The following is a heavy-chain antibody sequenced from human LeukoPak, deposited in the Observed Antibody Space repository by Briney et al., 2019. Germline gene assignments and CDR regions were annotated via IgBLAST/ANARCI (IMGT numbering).Heavy chain of an antibody. D-gene: IGHD5-18*01. CDR1: GGTFSSYA. CDR2: IIPIFGTA. J-gene: IGHJ4*02. V-gene: IGHV1-69*13. CDR3: ARDPSYSYGPEEW. Sequence: SVKVSCKASGGTFSSYAISWVRQAPGQGLEWMGGIIPIFGTANYAQKFQGRVTITADESTSTAYMELSSLRSEDTAVYYCARDPSYSYGPEEWWGQGTLVTVSS.